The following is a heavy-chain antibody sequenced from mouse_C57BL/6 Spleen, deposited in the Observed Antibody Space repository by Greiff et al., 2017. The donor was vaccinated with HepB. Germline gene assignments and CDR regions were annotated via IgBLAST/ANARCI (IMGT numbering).Heavy chain of an antibody. CDR3: ARDDYDVPSYYAMDY. Sequence: VQLKESGPGLVAPSQSLSITCTVSGFSLTSYAISWVRQPPGKGLEWLGVIWNGGGTNYNSALKSRLSISKDNSKSQVFLKMNSLQTDDTARYYCARDDYDVPSYYAMDYWGQGTSVTVSS. CDR2: IWNGGGT. D-gene: IGHD2-4*01. CDR1: GFSLTSYA. V-gene: IGHV2-9-1*01. J-gene: IGHJ4*01.